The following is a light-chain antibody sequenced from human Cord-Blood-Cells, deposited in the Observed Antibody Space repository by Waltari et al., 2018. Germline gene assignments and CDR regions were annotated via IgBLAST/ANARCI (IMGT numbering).Light chain of an antibody. V-gene: IGKV1-39*01. J-gene: IGKJ2*01. CDR2: AAY. CDR1: QSISSY. Sequence: DIQMTQYTSSLSASVGDRVTIPCRASQSISSYLNWYQQKQGKAPKLLIYAAYSLQSGVPSSCSVSGSGTDFTLTISSLQPEDFATYYCQQSYSTPMYTFGQGTKLDIK. CDR3: QQSYSTPMYT.